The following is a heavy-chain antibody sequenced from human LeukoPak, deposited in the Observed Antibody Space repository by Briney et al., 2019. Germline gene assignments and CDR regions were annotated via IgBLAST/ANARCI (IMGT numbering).Heavy chain of an antibody. J-gene: IGHJ4*02. D-gene: IGHD2-2*01. Sequence: GGSLRLSCAASGFTVSSYAMSWVRQAPGKGLEWVSVISGSGGSTYYADSVKGRFTISRDNSKNTLYLQMNSLRAEDTAVYYCAKYLPNQLLKDWGQGTPVTVSS. CDR3: AKYLPNQLLKD. V-gene: IGHV3-23*01. CDR2: ISGSGGST. CDR1: GFTVSSYA.